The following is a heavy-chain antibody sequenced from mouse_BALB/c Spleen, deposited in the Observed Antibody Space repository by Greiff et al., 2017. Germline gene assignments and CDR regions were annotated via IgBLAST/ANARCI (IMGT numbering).Heavy chain of an antibody. D-gene: IGHD1-1*01. CDR1: GFSLTSYC. Sequence: QVQLKESGPGLVAPSQSLSITCTVSGFSLTSYCVHWVRQPPGKGLEWLGVIWAGGSTNYNSALMSRLSIIKDNSTSQIFLKMNSLQTDDTAMYYCARDGATVVSYYAMDYWGQGTSGTVSS. CDR3: ARDGATVVSYYAMDY. V-gene: IGHV2-9*02. J-gene: IGHJ4*01. CDR2: IWAGGST.